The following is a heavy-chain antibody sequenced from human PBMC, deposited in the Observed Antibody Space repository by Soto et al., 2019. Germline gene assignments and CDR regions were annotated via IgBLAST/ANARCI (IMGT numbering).Heavy chain of an antibody. Sequence: QTGGSLRLSCAASGFTFSSFALSWVRQAPGKGLEWVSAISGSGDGTDYADSVKGRFTISRDNSKNTLYLQMNSLRAEDTAVYDCAGTGYSSQDYWGQGALVNVSS. CDR3: AGTGYSSQDY. D-gene: IGHD5-18*01. V-gene: IGHV3-23*01. J-gene: IGHJ4*02. CDR1: GFTFSSFA. CDR2: ISGSGDGT.